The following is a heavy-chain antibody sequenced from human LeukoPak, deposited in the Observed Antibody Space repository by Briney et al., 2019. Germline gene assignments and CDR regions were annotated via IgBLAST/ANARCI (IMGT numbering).Heavy chain of an antibody. Sequence: SETLSLTCTVSGDSISSGDYYWGWIRQPAGKGLEWIGRISSSGSTNYNPSLKSRVTISVDTSKNQFSLKLSSVTAADSAVYYCARRGRGYSGYDLDYYYYYMDVWGKGTTVTISS. CDR2: ISSSGST. D-gene: IGHD5-12*01. V-gene: IGHV4-61*02. CDR3: ARRGRGYSGYDLDYYYYYMDV. J-gene: IGHJ6*03. CDR1: GDSISSGDYY.